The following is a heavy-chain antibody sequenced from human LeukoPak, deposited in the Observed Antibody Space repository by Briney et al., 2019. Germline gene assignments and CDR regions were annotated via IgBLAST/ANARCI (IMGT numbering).Heavy chain of an antibody. CDR1: GFTFSNHW. J-gene: IGHJ4*01. Sequence: GGSLRLSCAASGFTFSNHWMHWVRQVRGKGLVWVARIDGGGSSISHADFVKGRFSISRGNAKSTLYLQMNSLRAEDTAVYYCARGPGSSGGAYVGDYWGHGTLVTVSS. CDR2: IDGGGSSI. D-gene: IGHD3-22*01. CDR3: ARGPGSSGGAYVGDY. V-gene: IGHV3-74*01.